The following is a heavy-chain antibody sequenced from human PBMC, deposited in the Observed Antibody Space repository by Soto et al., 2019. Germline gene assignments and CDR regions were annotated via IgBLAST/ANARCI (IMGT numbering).Heavy chain of an antibody. CDR2: INNGGDNI. Sequence: VGSLRLSCAASGFTFNNYAMSWVRQAPGKGLEWVSSINNGGDNIYYADSVKGRITISRDNSKSTLYLQMNSLRAEDTAVYYCAKTFLARYCSSSICYDPADYFDYWGQGTLVTVSS. CDR3: AKTFLARYCSSSICYDPADYFDY. J-gene: IGHJ4*02. CDR1: GFTFNNYA. V-gene: IGHV3-23*01. D-gene: IGHD2-2*01.